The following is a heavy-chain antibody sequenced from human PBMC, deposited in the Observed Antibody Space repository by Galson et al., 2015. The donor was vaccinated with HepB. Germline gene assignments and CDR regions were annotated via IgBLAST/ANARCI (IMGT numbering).Heavy chain of an antibody. J-gene: IGHJ4*02. V-gene: IGHV2-5*02. Sequence: PALVKPTQTLTLTCTFSGFSLSTSGVGVGWIRQPPGKALEWLALIYWDDDKRSSPSLKSRLTITKDTSKNQVVLTMTNMDPVDTATYYCAHQWLVWDYWGQGTLVTVSS. CDR2: IYWDDDK. CDR1: GFSLSTSGVG. CDR3: AHQWLVWDY. D-gene: IGHD6-19*01.